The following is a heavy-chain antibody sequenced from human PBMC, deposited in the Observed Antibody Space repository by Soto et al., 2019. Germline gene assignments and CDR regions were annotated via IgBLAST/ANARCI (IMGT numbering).Heavy chain of an antibody. CDR1: GFTFSSYS. D-gene: IGHD6-19*01. J-gene: IGHJ4*02. Sequence: DVQLVESGGGLVKPGGSLRLSCAASGFTFSSYSMNWVRQAPGKGLEWVSTISGSRTYIYYADSMKGRFTISRDNAKNSLYLQMNSLRGDDTAVYYCARRSGNGWPYYFDHWGQGALVTVSS. CDR2: ISGSRTYI. CDR3: ARRSGNGWPYYFDH. V-gene: IGHV3-21*01.